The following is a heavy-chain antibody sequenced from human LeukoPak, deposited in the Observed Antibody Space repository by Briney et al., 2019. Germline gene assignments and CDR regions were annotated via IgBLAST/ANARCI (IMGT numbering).Heavy chain of an antibody. CDR2: ISSSSSYI. J-gene: IGHJ4*02. CDR1: GFTFSTYS. Sequence: GGSLRLSCAASGFTFSTYSMNWVRQAPGKGLEWVSSISSSSSYIYYADSVKGRFTISRDNAKNSLYLQMNSLRAEDTAVYYCAKDQGLEGATPDYFDYWGQGTLVTVSS. V-gene: IGHV3-21*01. CDR3: AKDQGLEGATPDYFDY. D-gene: IGHD1-26*01.